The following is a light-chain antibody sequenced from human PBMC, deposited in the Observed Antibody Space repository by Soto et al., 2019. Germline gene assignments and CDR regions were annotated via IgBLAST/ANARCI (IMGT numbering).Light chain of an antibody. J-gene: IGKJ2*01. V-gene: IGKV1-39*01. CDR1: QSITGY. Sequence: DIQMTQSPSSLSASVGDRVTITCRASQSITGYLNWYQQKPGKAPKLLIYAASSLQSGVPSRFSGSGSATDFTLTISSLERDDFATYFCQQSLGIPYTFGQGTRLETK. CDR2: AAS. CDR3: QQSLGIPYT.